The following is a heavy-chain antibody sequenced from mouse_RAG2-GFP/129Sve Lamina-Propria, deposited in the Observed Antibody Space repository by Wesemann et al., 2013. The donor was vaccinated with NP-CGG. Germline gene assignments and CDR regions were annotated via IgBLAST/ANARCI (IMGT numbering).Heavy chain of an antibody. J-gene: IGHJ3*01. CDR1: GYTFTDYE. Sequence: QQSGAELVRPGASVTLSCKASGYTFTDYEMHWVKQTPVHGLEWIGAIDPETGGTAYNQKFKGKAILTADKSSSTAYMELRSLTSEDSAVYYCTRIYYYGSSYFAYWGQGTLVTVSA. V-gene: IGHV1-15*01. CDR2: IDPETGGT. D-gene: IGHD1-1*01. CDR3: TRIYYYGSSYFAY.